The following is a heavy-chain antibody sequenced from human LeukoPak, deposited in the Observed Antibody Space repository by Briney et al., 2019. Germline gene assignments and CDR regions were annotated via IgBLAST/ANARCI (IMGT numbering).Heavy chain of an antibody. V-gene: IGHV3-30*17. CDR3: ARDHEHCSNGIWYDPYFYFMDV. CDR2: ISFDGSSK. Sequence: GGSLSLSCAVSGFNFSSYAMHWVRQAPGKGREWVAVISFDGSSKYYADSVKGRTFISRDNSKNTVSLQMNSLRVEDTAVYYCARDHEHCSNGIWYDPYFYFMDVRGKGTTVIVSS. CDR1: GFNFSSYA. J-gene: IGHJ6*03. D-gene: IGHD4-11*01.